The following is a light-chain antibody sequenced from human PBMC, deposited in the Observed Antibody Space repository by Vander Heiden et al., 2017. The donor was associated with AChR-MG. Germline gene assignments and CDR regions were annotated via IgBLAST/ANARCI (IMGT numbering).Light chain of an antibody. V-gene: IGKV1-6*01. CDR3: RQDYNYPWT. CDR1: QGIRND. J-gene: IGKJ1*01. Sequence: AIQMTQSPSSLSASVGDRVTITCRASQGIRNDLGWFQQKPGKAPKLLIYAASSLLSGVPSRFSGSGSGTHFTLTIISLQPEDFATYYCRQDYNYPWTFGQGTKVEIK. CDR2: AAS.